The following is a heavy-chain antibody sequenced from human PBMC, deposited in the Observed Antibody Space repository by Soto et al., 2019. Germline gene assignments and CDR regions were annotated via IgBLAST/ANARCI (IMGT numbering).Heavy chain of an antibody. CDR3: ARAISLYRVVNYGLEV. V-gene: IGHV4-59*01. J-gene: IGHJ6*02. Sequence: SETLSLTCTFSAASITSYSWSCVRHTPGKWLEWIGYISYSGGTNYNPSLNSRVTISTHTYNNQFSLRLNSVNAEDTAVYYCARAISLYRVVNYGLEVWGQGTTVSVS. D-gene: IGHD3-22*01. CDR2: ISYSGGT. CDR1: AASITSYS.